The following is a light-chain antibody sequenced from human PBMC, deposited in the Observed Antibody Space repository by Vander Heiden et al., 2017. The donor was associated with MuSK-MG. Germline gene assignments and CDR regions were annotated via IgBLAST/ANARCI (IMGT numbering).Light chain of an antibody. CDR1: QGISSY. CDR3: QQDDSYPYT. V-gene: IGKV1-8*01. CDR2: AAS. Sequence: ALRMTQSPSSFSASTGDRVTITCRASQGISSYLAWYQQKPGKAPKLLIYAASTLQSGVPSRFSGSGSGTDFTLTISCLQSEDFATYYCQQDDSYPYTFGQGTKLEIK. J-gene: IGKJ2*01.